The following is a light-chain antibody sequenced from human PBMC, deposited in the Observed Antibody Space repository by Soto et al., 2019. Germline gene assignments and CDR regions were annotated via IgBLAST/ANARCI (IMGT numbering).Light chain of an antibody. V-gene: IGLV2-23*01. CDR1: SSDVGRYNL. J-gene: IGLJ2*01. CDR3: CSYAGSRTVV. Sequence: QSALTQPASVSGSPGQSITISCTGTSSDVGRYNLVSWYQQHPGKAPKLMSYEGSKRPSGVSDRFSGSKSGNTSSLTISGLQADDEADYYCCSYAGSRTVVFGGGTKLTVL. CDR2: EGS.